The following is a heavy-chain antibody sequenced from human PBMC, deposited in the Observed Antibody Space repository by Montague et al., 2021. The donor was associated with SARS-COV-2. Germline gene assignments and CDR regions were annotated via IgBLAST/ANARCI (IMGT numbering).Heavy chain of an antibody. Sequence: TLSLTCTVSGGSISSGGYYWSWIRQHPGKGLEWIGYICYSGSTYYNPSLKSRVTISVDTSKNQFSLKLSSVTAADTAVYYCAREPRVGQLLSIYYYGMDVWGQGTTVTVSS. V-gene: IGHV4-31*03. CDR2: ICYSGST. J-gene: IGHJ6*02. CDR1: GGSISSGGYY. D-gene: IGHD2-2*01. CDR3: AREPRVGQLLSIYYYGMDV.